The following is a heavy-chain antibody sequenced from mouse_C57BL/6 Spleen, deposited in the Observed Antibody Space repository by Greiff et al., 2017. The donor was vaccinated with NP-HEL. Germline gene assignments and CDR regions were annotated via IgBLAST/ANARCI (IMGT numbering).Heavy chain of an antibody. CDR2: INPNYGTT. V-gene: IGHV1-39*01. Sequence: VHVKQSGPELVKPGASVKISCKASGYSFTDYNMNWVKQSNGKSLEWIGVINPNYGTTSYNQKFKGKATLTVDQSTSTAYMQLNSLTSEDAAVYYCARSNSNYYFDYWGQGTTLTVSS. D-gene: IGHD2-5*01. CDR3: ARSNSNYYFDY. J-gene: IGHJ2*01. CDR1: GYSFTDYN.